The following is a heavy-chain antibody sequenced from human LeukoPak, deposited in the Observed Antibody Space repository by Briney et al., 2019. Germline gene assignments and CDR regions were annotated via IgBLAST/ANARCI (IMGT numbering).Heavy chain of an antibody. Sequence: GGSLRLSCAASGFTFSSYGMHWVRQAPGKGLEWVAVIWYDGSNKYYADSVKGRFTISRDNSMHTLYLQMNSLRAEDTAAYYCAKGRRGPGGFWGQGTLVTVSS. CDR3: AKGRRGPGGF. D-gene: IGHD3-10*01. CDR1: GFTFSSYG. CDR2: IWYDGSNK. V-gene: IGHV3-30*02. J-gene: IGHJ4*02.